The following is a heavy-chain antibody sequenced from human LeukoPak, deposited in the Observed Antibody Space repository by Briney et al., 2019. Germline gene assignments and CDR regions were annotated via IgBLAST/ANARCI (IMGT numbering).Heavy chain of an antibody. CDR2: ISSSSSYI. CDR3: ARGGPAQCPNWFDR. V-gene: IGHV3-21*01. J-gene: IGHJ5*02. D-gene: IGHD5/OR15-5a*01. Sequence: GGSLRLSCAASVFTFSTYSMNWVRQAPGKGLEWVSSISSSSSYIYYADSVKGRFTISRDNAKNSLYLQMNSQRAEDTAVYYCARGGPAQCPNWFDRWGQGTLVTVSS. CDR1: VFTFSTYS.